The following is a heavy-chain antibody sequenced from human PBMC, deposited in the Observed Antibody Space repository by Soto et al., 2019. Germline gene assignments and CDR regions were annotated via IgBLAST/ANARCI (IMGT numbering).Heavy chain of an antibody. CDR3: ARSVFYDSSDFYVHRYFDL. V-gene: IGHV4-59*02. D-gene: IGHD3-22*01. Sequence: PSETLSLTCTVSGDSVRIHYWTWIRQPPGKGLEWIGYIYDGRTTNYNPSLKSRVTVSADTSKNQFSLKLTSVTAADTAVYYCARSVFYDSSDFYVHRYFDLWGRGTLVTASS. CDR2: IYDGRTT. CDR1: GDSVRIHY. J-gene: IGHJ2*01.